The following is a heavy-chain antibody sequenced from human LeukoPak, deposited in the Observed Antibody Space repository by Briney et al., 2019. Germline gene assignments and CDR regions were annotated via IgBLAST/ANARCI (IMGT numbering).Heavy chain of an antibody. J-gene: IGHJ4*02. Sequence: GGSLRLSCAASGFTFSNYVMIWVRQAPGKGLEWVSIIGTSGGDIHYADSVKGRFSISRDNSKNTLSLQMNSLRVDDTAVYYCARDPNWGSGYWGQGTLATVSS. CDR3: ARDPNWGSGY. CDR2: IGTSGGDI. CDR1: GFTFSNYV. D-gene: IGHD7-27*01. V-gene: IGHV3-23*01.